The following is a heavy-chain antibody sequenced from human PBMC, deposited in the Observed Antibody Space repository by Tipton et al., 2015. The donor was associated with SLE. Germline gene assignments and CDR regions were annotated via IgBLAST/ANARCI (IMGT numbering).Heavy chain of an antibody. V-gene: IGHV4-39*07. CDR3: ARGSPFMEWERNWFDP. J-gene: IGHJ5*02. D-gene: IGHD3-3*01. CDR2: VYYTGNT. CDR1: GDSISSSSYY. Sequence: TLSLTCIVSGDSISSSSYYWGWIRQPPGKGLEWVGTVYYTGNTFYNPSLKSRVTILVDTSKNQFSLKLSSVTAADTAVYYCARGSPFMEWERNWFDPWGQGTLVTVSS.